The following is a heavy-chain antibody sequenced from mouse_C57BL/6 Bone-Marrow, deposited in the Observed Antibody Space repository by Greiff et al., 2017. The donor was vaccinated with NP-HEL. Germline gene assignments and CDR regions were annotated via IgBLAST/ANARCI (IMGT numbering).Heavy chain of an antibody. CDR1: GFNIKDDY. J-gene: IGHJ1*03. CDR3: TTNHYGYGYFEV. V-gene: IGHV14-4*01. CDR2: IDPENGDT. D-gene: IGHD1-1*01. Sequence: VQLQQSGAELVRPGASVKLSCTASGFNIKDDYMHWVKQRPEQGLEWIGWIDPENGDTEYASKFQGKATITADTSSNTAYLQLSSLTSEDTAVYYCTTNHYGYGYFEVWGTGTTVTVSS.